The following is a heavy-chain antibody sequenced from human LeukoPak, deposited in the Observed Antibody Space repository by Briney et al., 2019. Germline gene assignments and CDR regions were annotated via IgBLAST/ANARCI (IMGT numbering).Heavy chain of an antibody. CDR1: GGTFSSYA. CDR2: IIPIFGTA. Sequence: SVKVSCKASGGTFSSYAISWVRQAPGQGLEWMGRIIPIFGTANYAQKFQGRVKITTDESTSTAYMELSSLRSEDTAVYYCARDQWVDLRSPARGLYTAMVEEAAFDIWGQGTMVTVSS. D-gene: IGHD5-18*01. CDR3: ARDQWVDLRSPARGLYTAMVEEAAFDI. J-gene: IGHJ3*02. V-gene: IGHV1-69*05.